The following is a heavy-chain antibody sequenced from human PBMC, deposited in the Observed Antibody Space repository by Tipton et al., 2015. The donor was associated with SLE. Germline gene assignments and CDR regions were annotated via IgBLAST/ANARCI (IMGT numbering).Heavy chain of an antibody. J-gene: IGHJ6*03. CDR1: GGSFGSGGYY. D-gene: IGHD5-24*01. V-gene: IGHV4-61*02. Sequence: TLSLTCTVSGGSFGSGGYYWTWVRQSAGKGLEFIGRIYTSGSTNYNPSLKSRVTISVDTSENQISLRLSSVTAADTAAYFCARDLGHGYIYADYYVDYYHMDVWGKGTTVSVSS. CDR3: ARDLGHGYIYADYYVDYYHMDV. CDR2: IYTSGST.